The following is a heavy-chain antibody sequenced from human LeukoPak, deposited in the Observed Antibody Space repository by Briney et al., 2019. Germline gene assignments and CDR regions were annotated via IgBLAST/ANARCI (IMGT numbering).Heavy chain of an antibody. CDR2: ISSSSSYI. J-gene: IGHJ4*02. CDR3: ARHILSGYYSDFDY. D-gene: IGHD3-3*01. V-gene: IGHV3-21*01. CDR1: GFTFSSYS. Sequence: PGGSLRLSCAASGFTFSSYSMNWVRQAPGKGLEWVSSISSSSSYIYYADSVKGRFTISRDNAKNSLYLQMNSLRAEDTAVYYCARHILSGYYSDFDYWGQGTLVTVSS.